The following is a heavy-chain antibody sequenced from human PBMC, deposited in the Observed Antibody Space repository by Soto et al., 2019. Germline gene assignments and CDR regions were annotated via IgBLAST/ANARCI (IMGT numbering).Heavy chain of an antibody. CDR2: MNPNSGNT. CDR1: GYTFTSYG. CDR3: ARAVGIAVAGTNNWFDP. J-gene: IGHJ5*02. Sequence: ASVKVSCKASGYTFTSYGINWVRQATGQGLEWMGWMNPNSGNTGYAQKFQGRVTMTRNTSISTAYMELSSLRSEDTAVYYCARAVGIAVAGTNNWFDPWGQGTLVTVSS. V-gene: IGHV1-8*01. D-gene: IGHD6-19*01.